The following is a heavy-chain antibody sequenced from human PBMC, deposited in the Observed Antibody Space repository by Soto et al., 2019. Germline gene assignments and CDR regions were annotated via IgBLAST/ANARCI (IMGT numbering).Heavy chain of an antibody. CDR2: FDPVDVKT. CDR1: GYTLTELS. D-gene: IGHD5-12*01. V-gene: IGHV1-24*01. J-gene: IGHJ4*02. CDR3: ATGEMATIRFDY. Sequence: GASVKVSCXVSGYTLTELSMHWVRQAPGKGLEWMGGFDPVDVKTNYAQKFQGRVTMTADESTSTAYMELSSLRSEDTAVYYCATGEMATIRFDYWGQGTLVTVSS.